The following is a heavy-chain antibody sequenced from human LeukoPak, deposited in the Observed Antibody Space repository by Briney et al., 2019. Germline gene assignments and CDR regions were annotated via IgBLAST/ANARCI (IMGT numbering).Heavy chain of an antibody. D-gene: IGHD6-13*01. CDR3: AKNDRSSWTCFGY. J-gene: IGHJ4*02. CDR1: GFTFSNYA. V-gene: IGHV3-30*04. CDR2: ISYDGSNK. Sequence: GGSLRLSCAASGFTFSNYAIHWVRQAPGKGLEWVAVISYDGSNKYYADSVKGRFTISRDNSKNTLYLQMNSLRAEDTAVYYCAKNDRSSWTCFGYWGQGTLVTVSS.